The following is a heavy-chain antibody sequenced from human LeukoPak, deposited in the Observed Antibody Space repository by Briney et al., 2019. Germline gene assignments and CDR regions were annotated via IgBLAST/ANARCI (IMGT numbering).Heavy chain of an antibody. CDR1: GFTFSSYT. Sequence: GGSLRLSCAASGFTFSSYTMHWVRQAPGKGLEWVAVILYDGSNKYYADSVKGRFTISRDNSKNTLYLQMNSLRAEDTAVYYCARDWGGYSSSLYYFDYWGQGTLVTVSS. CDR2: ILYDGSNK. J-gene: IGHJ4*02. D-gene: IGHD6-13*01. CDR3: ARDWGGYSSSLYYFDY. V-gene: IGHV3-30-3*01.